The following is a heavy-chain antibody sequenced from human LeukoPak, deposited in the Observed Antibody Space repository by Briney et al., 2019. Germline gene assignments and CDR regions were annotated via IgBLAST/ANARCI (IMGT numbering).Heavy chain of an antibody. CDR3: ARESFYSNLKFDY. V-gene: IGHV3-48*04. Sequence: GGSLRLSCAASGFTFSSYIMNWGPQAPGKGGGWVSYISSSSTTIYYADSVKARFNISRDNAKHTLYLQINSLRAEDTAVYYSARESFYSNLKFDYWGQGTLVTVSS. J-gene: IGHJ4*02. CDR1: GFTFSSYI. D-gene: IGHD4-11*01. CDR2: ISSSSTTI.